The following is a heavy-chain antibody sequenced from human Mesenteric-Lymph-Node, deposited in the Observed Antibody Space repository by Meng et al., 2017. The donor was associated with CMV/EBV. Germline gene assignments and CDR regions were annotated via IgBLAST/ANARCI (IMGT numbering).Heavy chain of an antibody. CDR2: IYYSGST. J-gene: IGHJ4*02. CDR3: AGDTSQADY. CDR1: GGSISSSSYY. V-gene: IGHV4-39*07. Sequence: SETLSLTCTVSGGSISSSSYYWGWIRQPPGKWLEWIGSIYYSGSTYYNPSLKSRVTISVDTSKNQFSLKLSSVTAADTAVYYCAGDTSQADYWGQGTLVTVSS.